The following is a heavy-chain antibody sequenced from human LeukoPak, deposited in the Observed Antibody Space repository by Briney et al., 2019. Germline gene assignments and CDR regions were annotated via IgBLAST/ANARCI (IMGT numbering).Heavy chain of an antibody. D-gene: IGHD2-15*01. V-gene: IGHV4-34*01. CDR2: INHSGST. J-gene: IGHJ4*02. CDR3: ASRSYCSGGSCYPGDY. Sequence: SETLSLTCAVYGGSFSGYYWSWIRQPPGKGLEWIGEINHSGSTNYNPSLKSRVTISVDKSKNQFSLKLSSVTAADTAVYYCASRSYCSGGSCYPGDYWGQGTLVTVSS. CDR1: GGSFSGYY.